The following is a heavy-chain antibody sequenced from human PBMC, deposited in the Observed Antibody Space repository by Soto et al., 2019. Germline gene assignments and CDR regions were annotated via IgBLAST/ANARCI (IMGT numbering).Heavy chain of an antibody. J-gene: IGHJ5*02. Sequence: QVQLVQSGAEVKKPGSSVRVSCKASGDSVSSYTITWVRQAPGQGLEWMGGIVPIFGSTTYAEKFQGRVTLTADDSTSTVSMDLRRLTSDDTAVYYCAREGARTSCSGDHCQQLYNWIDPWGQGTLVTVSS. V-gene: IGHV1-69*01. CDR3: AREGARTSCSGDHCQQLYNWIDP. D-gene: IGHD2-15*01. CDR2: IVPIFGST. CDR1: GDSVSSYT.